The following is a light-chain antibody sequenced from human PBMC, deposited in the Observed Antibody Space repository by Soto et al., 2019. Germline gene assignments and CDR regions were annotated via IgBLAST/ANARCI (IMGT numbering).Light chain of an antibody. V-gene: IGLV7-43*01. CDR2: GTS. CDR3: LLYYGAARV. J-gene: IGLJ1*01. CDR1: TGAVTSTYY. Sequence: QTVVTQEPSLTVSPGGTVTLTCASSTGAVTSTYYPNWFQQKPGQAPRALIYGTSNKHSWTPARFSGSLLGGKAALTLSGVQPEDEAEYYCLLYYGAARVFGTGTKLTVL.